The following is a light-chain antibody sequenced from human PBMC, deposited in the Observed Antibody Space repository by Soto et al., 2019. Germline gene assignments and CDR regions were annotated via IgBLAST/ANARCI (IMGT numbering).Light chain of an antibody. V-gene: IGLV1-44*01. J-gene: IGLJ2*01. CDR3: AAWDDTLNGPL. Sequence: QAVVTQPPSASGTPGQTVTISCSGSRSNVGRNAVSWYQQVPGMAPKLLVFATNKRPSGVPDRFSGSASGASASLAISGFQSEDEADYYCAAWDDTLNGPLFGGGTKLTVL. CDR1: RSNVGRNA. CDR2: ATN.